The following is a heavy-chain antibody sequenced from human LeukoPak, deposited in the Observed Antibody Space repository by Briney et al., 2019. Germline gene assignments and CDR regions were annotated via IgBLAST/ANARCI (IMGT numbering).Heavy chain of an antibody. Sequence: ASVTVSCKASGYTFTSYGISWVRQAPGQGLEWMGWISAYNGNTNYAQKLQGRVTMTTDTSTSTAYMELRSLRSDDTAVYYCATEYSSGWGNWFDPWGQGTLVTVSS. CDR2: ISAYNGNT. J-gene: IGHJ5*02. D-gene: IGHD6-19*01. V-gene: IGHV1-18*01. CDR3: ATEYSSGWGNWFDP. CDR1: GYTFTSYG.